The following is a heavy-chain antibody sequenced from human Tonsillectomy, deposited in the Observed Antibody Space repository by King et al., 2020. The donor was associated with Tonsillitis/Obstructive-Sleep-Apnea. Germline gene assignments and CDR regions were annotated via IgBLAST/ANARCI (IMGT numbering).Heavy chain of an antibody. D-gene: IGHD3-3*01. CDR1: GFTFNSYA. J-gene: IGHJ4*02. CDR3: AKDSLSRVVKYYDFWIGYLGY. CDR2: ISGSGGRT. V-gene: IGHV3-23*04. Sequence: VQLVESGGGLVQPGGSLRVSCAASGFTFNSYAMSWVRQAPGKGLEWVSSISGSGGRTYYADSVRGRLTISRDNSKNTLYLQMNSLRAEDTAVYYCAKDSLSRVVKYYDFWIGYLGYWGQGALVAVSS.